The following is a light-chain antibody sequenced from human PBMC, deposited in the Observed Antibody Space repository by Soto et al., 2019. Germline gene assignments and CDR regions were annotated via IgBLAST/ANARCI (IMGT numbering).Light chain of an antibody. Sequence: QSVLTQPASVSGSPGQSITISCTGANSDVGNFDRVSWYQQRPGKAPLLIIYEGTKRPSGVSNRFSGSESDKTASPTISGLQAEDEADYYCCAYAHSGTFVRFGGGTKLTVL. J-gene: IGLJ2*01. CDR3: CAYAHSGTFVR. CDR1: NSDVGNFDR. V-gene: IGLV2-23*03. CDR2: EGT.